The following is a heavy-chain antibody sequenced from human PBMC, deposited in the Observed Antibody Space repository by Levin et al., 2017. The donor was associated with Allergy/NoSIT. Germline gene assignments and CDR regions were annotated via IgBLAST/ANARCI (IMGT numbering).Heavy chain of an antibody. CDR2: IDPSDSYT. Sequence: KCGESLKISCKGSGYSFTSHYITWVRQMPEKGLEWMGKIDPSDSYTKYSPSFQGHVTFSANKSISTAYLQWSSLKASDTALYYCARILWGSGGPPDFWGQGTLVTVSS. CDR1: GYSFTSHY. J-gene: IGHJ4*02. D-gene: IGHD2-15*01. V-gene: IGHV5-10-1*01. CDR3: ARILWGSGGPPDF.